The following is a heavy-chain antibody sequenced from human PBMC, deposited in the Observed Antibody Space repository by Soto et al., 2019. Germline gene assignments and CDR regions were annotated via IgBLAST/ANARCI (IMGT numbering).Heavy chain of an antibody. Sequence: PWGSLRVSCAASGFNFSSYAMHWVRQAPGKGLEWVAVISYDGSNKYYADSVKGRFTISRDNSKNTLYLQMNSLRAEDTAVYYCARDDSGSAAGKYFDYWGQGTLVTVSS. CDR1: GFNFSSYA. CDR2: ISYDGSNK. CDR3: ARDDSGSAAGKYFDY. V-gene: IGHV3-30-3*01. J-gene: IGHJ4*02. D-gene: IGHD6-13*01.